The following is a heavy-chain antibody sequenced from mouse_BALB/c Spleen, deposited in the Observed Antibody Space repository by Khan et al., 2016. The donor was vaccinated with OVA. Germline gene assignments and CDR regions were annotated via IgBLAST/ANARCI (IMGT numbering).Heavy chain of an antibody. Sequence: EVELVESGGDLVKTGGSLKLSCAASGFTFSTYGMSWVRRTPDKRLEWVATISSGGHYTYYIDSVKGRFTISRDNAENILYLQMTSLRSEDTAMYYCARLAYYYNSEGFAYWGQGTLVTVSA. V-gene: IGHV5-6*01. CDR2: ISSGGHYT. CDR1: GFTFSTYG. CDR3: ARLAYYYNSEGFAY. D-gene: IGHD1-1*02. J-gene: IGHJ3*01.